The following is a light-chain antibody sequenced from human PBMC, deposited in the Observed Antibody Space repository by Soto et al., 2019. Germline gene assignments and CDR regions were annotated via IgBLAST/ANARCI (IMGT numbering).Light chain of an antibody. Sequence: EIVLTQSPGTLSLSPGERATLSCRASQSVSNNYLAWYQQKPGQAPRLLIYGASGRPTGIPYRFSGSGSGTDFILTISRLEPEDFVVYYCQQYGSSPRTFGQGTKVEIK. CDR1: QSVSNNY. J-gene: IGKJ1*01. CDR2: GAS. CDR3: QQYGSSPRT. V-gene: IGKV3-20*01.